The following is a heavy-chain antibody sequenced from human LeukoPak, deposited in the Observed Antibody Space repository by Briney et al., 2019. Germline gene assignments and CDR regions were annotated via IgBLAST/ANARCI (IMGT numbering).Heavy chain of an antibody. CDR3: ASLGATTIYYYGMDV. CDR2: VDPKDGAT. D-gene: IGHD1-26*01. Sequence: ASVKVSCKASGYSFTDYYIHWVRQAPGQGLEWMGWVDPKDGATNYAQNFQGRVTQTRDPSITTLYMELTRLTSDDTAVFYCASLGATTIYYYGMDVWGQGTTVTVSS. V-gene: IGHV1-2*02. CDR1: GYSFTDYY. J-gene: IGHJ6*02.